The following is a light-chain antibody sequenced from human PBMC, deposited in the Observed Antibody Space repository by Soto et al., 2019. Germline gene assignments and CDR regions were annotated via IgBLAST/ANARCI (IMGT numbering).Light chain of an antibody. CDR2: EVS. CDR3: MQSIQLPIT. J-gene: IGKJ4*01. V-gene: IGKV2D-29*01. Sequence: DVVLTQTPRSLSVTPGQPASISCKSSQSLLYSDGRTYVYWYLQKPGQPPQLLIHEVSNRFSGVPDRISGSGAGTDFTLKISRVEAEDVGVYYCMQSIQLPITFGGGTNVEIK. CDR1: QSLLYSDGRTY.